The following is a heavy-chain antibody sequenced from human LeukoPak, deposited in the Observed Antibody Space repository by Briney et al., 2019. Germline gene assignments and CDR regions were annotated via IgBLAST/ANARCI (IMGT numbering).Heavy chain of an antibody. V-gene: IGHV3-23*01. D-gene: IGHD3-22*01. CDR1: GFTVSSNY. CDR2: ISGSAGST. Sequence: GGSLRLSCAASGFTVSSNYMSWVRQAPGKGLEWVSAISGSAGSTYYADSVKGRFTISRDNSKNTLYLQMNSLRAEDTAVYYCAKGPYYYDSSGYYYNAFDIWGQGTMVTVSS. CDR3: AKGPYYYDSSGYYYNAFDI. J-gene: IGHJ3*02.